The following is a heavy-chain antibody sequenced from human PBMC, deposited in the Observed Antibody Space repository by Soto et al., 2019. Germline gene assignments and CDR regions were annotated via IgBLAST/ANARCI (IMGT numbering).Heavy chain of an antibody. CDR1: GFTFSSYA. CDR3: AKDAYYYGSGSLDY. J-gene: IGHJ4*02. CDR2: ISGSGGSP. Sequence: EVQLLESGGGLVQPGGSLRLSCATSGFTFSSYAMNWVRQAPGEGVEGVSAISGSGGSPYYADSVKGRFTISRDNSKNTLYLQMNSLRAEDTAVYYCAKDAYYYGSGSLDYWGQGTLVTVSS. D-gene: IGHD3-10*01. V-gene: IGHV3-23*01.